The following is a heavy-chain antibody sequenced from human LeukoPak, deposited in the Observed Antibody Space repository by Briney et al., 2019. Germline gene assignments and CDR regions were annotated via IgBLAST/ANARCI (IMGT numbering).Heavy chain of an antibody. CDR1: GGSISGYY. J-gene: IGHJ5*02. V-gene: IGHV4-59*01. CDR2: IYNTGST. CDR3: ARSSTCLLLGYFDP. Sequence: SETLSLTCTVSGGSISGYYWSWIRQPPGKGLEWIGYIYNTGSTNYNPFLKSRVTTSVDTSKKQFSLKLSSVTAADTAVYYCARSSTCLLLGYFDPWGQGTLVTVSS. D-gene: IGHD2-2*01.